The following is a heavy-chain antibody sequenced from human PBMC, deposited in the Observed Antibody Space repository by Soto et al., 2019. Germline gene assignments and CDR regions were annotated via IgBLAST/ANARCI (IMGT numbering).Heavy chain of an antibody. CDR2: FNAGNGNT. CDR3: ASKGYGGLTTSDYYGMDV. D-gene: IGHD4-17*01. Sequence: QVQVVQSGAEVKKPGASVMVSCKASGYTFTSYAMHWVRQAPGQRRERMGWFNAGNGNTKYSQKFQGRVTITRDTSARTAYMELSSLRSEDTAVYYCASKGYGGLTTSDYYGMDVWGQGTTVTVSS. J-gene: IGHJ6*02. V-gene: IGHV1-3*01. CDR1: GYTFTSYA.